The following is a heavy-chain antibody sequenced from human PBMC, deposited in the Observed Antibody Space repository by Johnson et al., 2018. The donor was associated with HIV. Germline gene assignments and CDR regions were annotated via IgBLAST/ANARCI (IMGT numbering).Heavy chain of an antibody. CDR1: GFTFSSYA. CDR2: ISYDGSNK. V-gene: IGHV3-30-3*01. CDR3: ARGGRGHDAFDI. J-gene: IGHJ3*02. Sequence: QVQLVESGGGVVQPGRSLRLSCAASGFTFSSYAMHWVRQAPGKGLEWVAVISYDGSNKYYADSVKGRFTISRDNSKNTLYLQMNSLRAEDTAVYYCARGGRGHDAFDIWGQGTMVTVSS.